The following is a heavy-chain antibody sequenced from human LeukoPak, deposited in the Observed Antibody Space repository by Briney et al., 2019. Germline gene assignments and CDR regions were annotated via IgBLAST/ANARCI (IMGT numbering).Heavy chain of an antibody. V-gene: IGHV4-34*01. Sequence: SETLSLTCAVYGGSFSGYYWSWIRQPPGKGLEWIGEINHSGSTNNNSSLKSRVTISVDTSKNQFSLKLSSVTAADTAVYYCARGEGARDGYNYEGPFYFDYWGQGALVTVSS. CDR3: ARGEGARDGYNYEGPFYFDY. CDR1: GGSFSGYY. D-gene: IGHD5-24*01. CDR2: INHSGST. J-gene: IGHJ4*02.